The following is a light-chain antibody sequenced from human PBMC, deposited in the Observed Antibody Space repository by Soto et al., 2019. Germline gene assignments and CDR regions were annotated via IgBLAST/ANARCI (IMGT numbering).Light chain of an antibody. CDR1: SSDVGGYKY. J-gene: IGLJ3*02. CDR2: EVN. V-gene: IGLV2-8*01. Sequence: QSALTQPASVSGSPGQSITISCTGTSSDVGGYKYVSWYQLHPGTAPKLVIYEVNKRPSGVPDRFSGSKSGNTASLTVSGLQAEDEADYYCSSYAGSNNLVFGGGTKLTVL. CDR3: SSYAGSNNLV.